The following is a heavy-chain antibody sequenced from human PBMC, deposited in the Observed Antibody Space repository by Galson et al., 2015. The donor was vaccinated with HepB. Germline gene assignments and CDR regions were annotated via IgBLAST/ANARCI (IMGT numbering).Heavy chain of an antibody. CDR2: ISQDGSEK. Sequence: SLRLSCAASGFNFRNYVMNWVRQAPGKGLEWVAIISQDGSEKYYEDSVRGRFAISRDNSNNTWYLHMSSLRPGDTAMYYCTKERYSIFGVTLVADSGMDVWGQGTTVSVSS. D-gene: IGHD3-3*01. CDR1: GFNFRNYV. V-gene: IGHV3-30*18. CDR3: TKERYSIFGVTLVADSGMDV. J-gene: IGHJ6*02.